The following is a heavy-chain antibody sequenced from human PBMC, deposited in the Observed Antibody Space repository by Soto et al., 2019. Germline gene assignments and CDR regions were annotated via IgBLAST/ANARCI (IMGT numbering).Heavy chain of an antibody. V-gene: IGHV3-30*18. J-gene: IGHJ6*02. Sequence: PGGSLRLSCAASGFTFSNYVMHWVRQAPGKGLEWVAATSYDGGDRYYVASVKGRFTISRDKSKSALYLHMNSLRPEDTAVYYCAKENVPYYYHSGMDVSGLGTTVTVSS. CDR1: GFTFSNYV. CDR3: AKENVPYYYHSGMDV. CDR2: TSYDGGDR.